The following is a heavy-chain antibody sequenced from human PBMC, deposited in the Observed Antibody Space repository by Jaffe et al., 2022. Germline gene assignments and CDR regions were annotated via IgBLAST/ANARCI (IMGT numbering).Heavy chain of an antibody. Sequence: QVQLVESGGGVVQPGGSLRLSCAASGFTFSSYGMHWVRQAPGKGLEWVAFIRYDGSNKYYADSVKGRFTISRDNSKNTLYLQMNSLRAEDTAVYYCAKDLDYDILTGYSPIDYWGQGTLVTVSS. V-gene: IGHV3-30*02. D-gene: IGHD3-9*01. J-gene: IGHJ4*02. CDR1: GFTFSSYG. CDR3: AKDLDYDILTGYSPIDY. CDR2: IRYDGSNK.